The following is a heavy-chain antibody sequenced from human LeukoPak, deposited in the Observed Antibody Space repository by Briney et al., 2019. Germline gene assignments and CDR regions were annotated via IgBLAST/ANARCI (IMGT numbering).Heavy chain of an antibody. CDR3: ARIGYSSSSLDY. CDR2: INQDGGTK. Sequence: PGGSLRLSCAASGFTFSYYWMTWVGQAPGRGLEWLANINQDGGTKYYVDSVRGRFTISRDNAKNSLYLQLNSLRVEDTAVYYCARIGYSSSSLDYWGQGTLVTVSS. CDR1: GFTFSYYW. D-gene: IGHD6-6*01. J-gene: IGHJ4*02. V-gene: IGHV3-7*01.